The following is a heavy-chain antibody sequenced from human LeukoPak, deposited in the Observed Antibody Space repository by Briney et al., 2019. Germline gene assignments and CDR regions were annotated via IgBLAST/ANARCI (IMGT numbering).Heavy chain of an antibody. J-gene: IGHJ3*02. CDR1: GGSISSSNW. CDR2: IYHSGST. D-gene: IGHD2-2*02. Sequence: PSGTLSLTCAVSGGSISSSNWWSWVRQPPGKGLEWIGEIYHSGSTNYNPSLKSRVAISVDKSKNQFSLKLSSVTAADTAVYYCARDRCSSTSCYTESDAFDIWGQGTMVTVSS. CDR3: ARDRCSSTSCYTESDAFDI. V-gene: IGHV4-4*02.